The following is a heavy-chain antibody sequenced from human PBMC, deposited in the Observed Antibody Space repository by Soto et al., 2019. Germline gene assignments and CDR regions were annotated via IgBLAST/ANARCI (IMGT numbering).Heavy chain of an antibody. CDR1: GYTFTNHH. CDR2: INPSGANG. CDR3: ASDSLPLDGMGNEVFAY. D-gene: IGHD1-1*01. Sequence: SVKVSCKASGYTFTNHHMHWVRQAPGQGPEWVGIINPSGANGGYAQKFHGRVTMTRDTSTSTDYMELSSLRSEDTAVYYCASDSLPLDGMGNEVFAYWGQGTLVAISS. J-gene: IGHJ4*02. V-gene: IGHV1-46*01.